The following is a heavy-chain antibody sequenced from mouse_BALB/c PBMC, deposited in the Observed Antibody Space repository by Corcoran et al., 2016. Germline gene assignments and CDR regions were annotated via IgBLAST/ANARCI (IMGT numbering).Heavy chain of an antibody. D-gene: IGHD1-1*01. J-gene: IGHJ2*01. CDR2: INPYYGST. CDR3: ARRGITTVAFDD. Sequence: EIQLQQTGPELVKPGASVKISCKASGYSFTDYIMLWVKQSHGKSLEGIGNINPYYGSTSYNLKFKGKATLTVDKSSSTAYMQLNSLTSEDSAVYYCARRGITTVAFDDWGQGTALTVSS. V-gene: IGHV1-39*01. CDR1: GYSFTDYI.